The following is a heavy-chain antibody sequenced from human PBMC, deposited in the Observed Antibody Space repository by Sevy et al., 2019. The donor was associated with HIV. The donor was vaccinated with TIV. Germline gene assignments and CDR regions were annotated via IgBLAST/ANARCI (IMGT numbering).Heavy chain of an antibody. D-gene: IGHD1-26*01. V-gene: IGHV3-49*04. CDR2: FKSKIYGGTT. Sequence: GGSLRLSCTASGFIFGDYGMSWVRQAPGKGLEWIAFFKSKIYGGTTENAAYVKGTLTISRDDSKNIVYLQMSNLKTEDTAVYYCTRWSGSQSIFDYWGQGTLVTVSS. CDR3: TRWSGSQSIFDY. J-gene: IGHJ4*02. CDR1: GFIFGDYG.